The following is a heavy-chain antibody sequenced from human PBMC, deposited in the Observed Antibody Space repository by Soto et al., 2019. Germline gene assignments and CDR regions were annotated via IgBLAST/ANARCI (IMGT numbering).Heavy chain of an antibody. Sequence: ASVKVSCKASGGTFSSYAISWVRQAPGQGLEWMGWINPNSGGTNYAQKFQGWVTMTRDTSISTAYMELSRLRSDDTAVYYCARGTPGITGTLELIYGNWFDPWGQGTLVTVSS. CDR1: GGTFSSYA. CDR2: INPNSGGT. V-gene: IGHV1-2*04. D-gene: IGHD1-7*01. CDR3: ARGTPGITGTLELIYGNWFDP. J-gene: IGHJ5*02.